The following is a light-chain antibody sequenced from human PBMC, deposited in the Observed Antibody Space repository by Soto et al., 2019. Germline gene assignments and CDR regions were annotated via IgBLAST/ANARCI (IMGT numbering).Light chain of an antibody. CDR2: GVS. J-gene: IGKJ1*01. CDR3: QQYDNSQWT. Sequence: EIVLTQSPGTLSLSPGERATLSCRASQSVSSSYLAWYQQKPGQAPRLLIYGVSSRATGIPDRFSGSGSGTDFTLTISRLEPEDFAVDYCQQYDNSQWTFGQGTKVEIK. CDR1: QSVSSSY. V-gene: IGKV3-20*01.